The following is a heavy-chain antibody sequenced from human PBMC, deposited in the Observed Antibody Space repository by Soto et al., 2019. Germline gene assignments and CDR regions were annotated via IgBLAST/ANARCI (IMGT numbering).Heavy chain of an antibody. V-gene: IGHV4-59*01. D-gene: IGHD4-17*01. J-gene: IGHJ4*02. CDR3: ARYRDYGDYGYFDS. Sequence: WTWLRQPPEKGLEWIGYIYHSATTNYNASLRSRVAISVDTSKNQFSLRLTSVTAADTALYYCARYRDYGDYGYFDSWGQGTLVTVSS. CDR2: IYHSATT.